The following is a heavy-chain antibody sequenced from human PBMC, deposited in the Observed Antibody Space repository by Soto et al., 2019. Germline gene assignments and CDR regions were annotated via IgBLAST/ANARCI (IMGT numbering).Heavy chain of an antibody. J-gene: IGHJ6*02. CDR2: ISYEGSNK. CDR1: GFTFSSYG. Sequence: QVQLVESGGGVVQPGRSLRLSCAASGFTFSSYGMHWVRQAPGKALEWVAVISYEGSNKYYADSVKGRFTISRDNSKNTVYLQMNSLRAEDTAVYYCAKDGASYYYYGMDVWGQGTTVTVSS. V-gene: IGHV3-30*18. D-gene: IGHD3-10*01. CDR3: AKDGASYYYYGMDV.